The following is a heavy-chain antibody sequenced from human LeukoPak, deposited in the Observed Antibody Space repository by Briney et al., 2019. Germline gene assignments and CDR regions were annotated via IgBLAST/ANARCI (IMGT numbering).Heavy chain of an antibody. CDR1: GFTFSSYA. CDR2: ISDSGGST. D-gene: IGHD2-15*01. J-gene: IGHJ6*02. CDR3: AKVVSTSGSCYSCYYSFGMDV. Sequence: SGGSLRLSCAASGFTFSSYAMTWVRQAPGRGLEWVSTISDSGGSTYYADSVKGRFTISRDNSKNTLYLQINSLRAEDTAVYYCAKVVSTSGSCYSCYYSFGMDVWGQGTTVTVSS. V-gene: IGHV3-23*01.